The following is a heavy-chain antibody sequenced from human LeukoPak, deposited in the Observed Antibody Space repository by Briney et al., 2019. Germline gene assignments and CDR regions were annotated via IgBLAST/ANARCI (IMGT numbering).Heavy chain of an antibody. V-gene: IGHV3-33*01. CDR3: ARHWREDYDFWSGYFNWFDP. CDR1: GFTFSSYG. D-gene: IGHD3-3*01. Sequence: QPGGSLRLSCAASGFTFSSYGMHWVRQAPGKGLEWVAVIWYDGSNKYYADSVKGRFTISRDNAKNSLYLQMNSLRAEDTAVYYCARHWREDYDFWSGYFNWFDPWGQGTLVTVS. J-gene: IGHJ5*02. CDR2: IWYDGSNK.